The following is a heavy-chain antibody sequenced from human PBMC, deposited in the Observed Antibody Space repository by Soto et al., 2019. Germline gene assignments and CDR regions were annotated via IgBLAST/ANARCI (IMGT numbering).Heavy chain of an antibody. CDR1: GGTFSSYA. D-gene: IGHD1-26*01. CDR2: IIPIFGTA. CDR3: ASVRYIVGATMVYYGMDV. J-gene: IGHJ6*02. V-gene: IGHV1-69*13. Sequence: GASVKVSCKASGGTFSSYAISCVRQAPGQGLEWMGGIIPIFGTANYAQKFQGRVTITADESTSTAYMELSSLRSEDTAVYYCASVRYIVGATMVYYGMDVWGQGTTVTVSS.